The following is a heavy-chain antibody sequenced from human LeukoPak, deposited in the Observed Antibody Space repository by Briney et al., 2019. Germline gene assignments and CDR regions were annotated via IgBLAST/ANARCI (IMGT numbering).Heavy chain of an antibody. J-gene: IGHJ4*02. CDR3: ARGGGYSYGSFDY. CDR2: INRDGSST. Sequence: LRLSCXASGFTFSSYSMNWVRQAPGKGLVWVSRINRDGSSTSYADSVKGRFTISRDNAKNTLYLQMNSLRAEDTAVYYCARGGGYSYGSFDYWGQGTLVTVSS. V-gene: IGHV3-74*01. D-gene: IGHD5-18*01. CDR1: GFTFSSYS.